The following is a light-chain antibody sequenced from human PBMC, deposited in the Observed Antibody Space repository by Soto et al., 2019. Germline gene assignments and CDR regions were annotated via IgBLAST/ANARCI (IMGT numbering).Light chain of an antibody. J-gene: IGKJ5*01. CDR1: QSISSY. Sequence: DIQMTQTQSSLSASVGDRVTITCRASQSISSYLNWYQQKPGKAPKLLIYAASSLQSGVPSRFSGSGSGTDFTLTISSLQPEDFATYYCQHSYITPHTFGQGTRLEIK. V-gene: IGKV1-39*01. CDR2: AAS. CDR3: QHSYITPHT.